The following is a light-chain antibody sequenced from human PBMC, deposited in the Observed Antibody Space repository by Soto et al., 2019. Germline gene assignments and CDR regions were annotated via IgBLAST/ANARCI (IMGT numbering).Light chain of an antibody. V-gene: IGKV3D-15*01. J-gene: IGKJ5*01. CDR2: GAS. CDR3: QQYHNWPPIT. CDR1: QFVSSN. Sequence: EIVLTQSPATLSLSPGERSTLSFMSSQFVSSNLAWYQQKPGQAPRLLIYGASTRATGIPARFSGSGSGTEFTLTISNLQSEDFAVYFCQQYHNWPPITFGQGTRLEIK.